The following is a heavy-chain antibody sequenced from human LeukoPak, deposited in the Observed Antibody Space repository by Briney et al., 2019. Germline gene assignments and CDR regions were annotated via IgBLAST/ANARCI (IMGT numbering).Heavy chain of an antibody. CDR1: GYTFISYG. J-gene: IGHJ4*02. D-gene: IGHD3-10*01. CDR3: ARGDKDMVRGVILRY. Sequence: ASVKVSCKASGYTFISYGISWVRQAPGQGLEWMGWISAYNGNTNYAQKLQGRVTITADESTSTAYMELSSLRSEDTAVYYCARGDKDMVRGVILRYWGQGTLVTVSS. V-gene: IGHV1-18*01. CDR2: ISAYNGNT.